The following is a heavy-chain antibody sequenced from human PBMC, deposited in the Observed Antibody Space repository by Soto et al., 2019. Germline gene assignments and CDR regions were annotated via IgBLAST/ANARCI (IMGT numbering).Heavy chain of an antibody. CDR2: IYYRGST. J-gene: IGHJ5*02. CDR3: ARHSGYTGYDDLDR. Sequence: PSETLSLTCTVSGASISSYYWSWIRQPPGKGLEWIGYIYYRGSTNYNPSLKSRLTMSVGASKNELSLGLTSVTAADTAVYYCARHSGYTGYDDLDRWGHGTLVTVSS. CDR1: GASISSYY. D-gene: IGHD5-12*01. V-gene: IGHV4-59*08.